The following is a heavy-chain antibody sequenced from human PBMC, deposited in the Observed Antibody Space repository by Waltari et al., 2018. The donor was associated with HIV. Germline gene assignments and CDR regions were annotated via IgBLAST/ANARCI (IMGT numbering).Heavy chain of an antibody. D-gene: IGHD1-26*01. J-gene: IGHJ4*02. V-gene: IGHV4-4*07. CDR1: GGSIYNYY. Sequence: VQLQESGPGLVKPSETLSLTRMVSGGSIYNYYRNWIRQPAGKGLEWLGRINASGGTNYNPSLKSRVTMSVDTSKNQFSLKLTSVTAADTAVYFCARETSGPTWRLFDSWGQGTLVTVSS. CDR3: ARETSGPTWRLFDS. CDR2: INASGGT.